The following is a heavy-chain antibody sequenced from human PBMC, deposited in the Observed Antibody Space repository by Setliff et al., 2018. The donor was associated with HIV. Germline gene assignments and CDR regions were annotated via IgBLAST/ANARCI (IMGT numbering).Heavy chain of an antibody. J-gene: IGHJ5*02. CDR1: GGSISSGSYY. CDR3: AIGDEYPGVFQS. CDR2: IYTSGST. D-gene: IGHD2-2*01. Sequence: SETLSLTCTVSGGSISSGSYYWSWIRQPAGKGLQWIGRIYTSGSTNYNPSLKSRVTISVDTSKNQFSLKLSSVTAADTAVYYCAIGDEYPGVFQSWGQGKVVTVSS. V-gene: IGHV4-61*02.